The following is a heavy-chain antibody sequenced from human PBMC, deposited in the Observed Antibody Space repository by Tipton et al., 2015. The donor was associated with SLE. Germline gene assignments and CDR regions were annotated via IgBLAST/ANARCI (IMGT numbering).Heavy chain of an antibody. D-gene: IGHD5-12*01. Sequence: LRLSCTVSGGSISSHYWSWIRQPPGKGLEWIGYIHYSGSTNYNPSLKSRVTISVDTSKNQFSLKLSSVTAADTAVYYCARGVPLSGYDSGGDYFDYWGQGTLVTVSS. J-gene: IGHJ4*02. CDR2: IHYSGST. CDR3: ARGVPLSGYDSGGDYFDY. CDR1: GGSISSHY. V-gene: IGHV4-59*08.